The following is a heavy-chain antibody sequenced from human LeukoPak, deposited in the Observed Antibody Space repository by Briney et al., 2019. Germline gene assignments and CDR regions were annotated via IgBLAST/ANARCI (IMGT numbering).Heavy chain of an antibody. J-gene: IGHJ5*02. Sequence: ASVKVSCKASGYTFTSYDINWVRQATGQGLEWMGWMNPNSGNTGYAQKFQGRVTMTRNTSISTAYMELSSLRAEDTAVYYCARAMRYSTSYSWFDPWGQGTLVTVSS. D-gene: IGHD6-6*01. CDR2: MNPNSGNT. CDR1: GYTFTSYD. CDR3: ARAMRYSTSYSWFDP. V-gene: IGHV1-8*01.